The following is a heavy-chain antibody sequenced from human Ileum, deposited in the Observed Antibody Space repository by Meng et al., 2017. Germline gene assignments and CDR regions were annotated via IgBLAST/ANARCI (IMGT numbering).Heavy chain of an antibody. CDR3: ARDIQGSASALDI. D-gene: IGHD6-19*01. CDR1: GFTFNGYW. V-gene: IGHV3-7*01. J-gene: IGHJ3*02. Sequence: GESLKISCTGSGFTFNGYWMTWVRQAPGKGPEWVTNINEDGGVKNYLDSVKGRFTISRDNARQSLYLQMDSLRVEDTAVYYCARDIQGSASALDIWGQGTMVTGSS. CDR2: INEDGGVK.